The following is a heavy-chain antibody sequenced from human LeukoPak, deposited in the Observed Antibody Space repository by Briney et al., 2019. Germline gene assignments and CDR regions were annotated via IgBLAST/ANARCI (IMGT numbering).Heavy chain of an antibody. J-gene: IGHJ6*02. CDR3: ARRTPYYGTDV. V-gene: IGHV4-34*01. CDR1: GGSFSGYY. CDR2: INHSGST. Sequence: SETLSLTCAVYGGSFSGYYWSWIRQPPGKGLEWIGEINHSGSTNYNPSLKSRVTISVDTSKNQFSLKLSSVTAADPAVSYCARRTPYYGTDVWGQGPTVTVSS.